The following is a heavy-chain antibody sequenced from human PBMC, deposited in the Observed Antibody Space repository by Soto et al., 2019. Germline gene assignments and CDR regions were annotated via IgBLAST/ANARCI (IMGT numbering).Heavy chain of an antibody. CDR2: INHSGST. D-gene: IGHD6-13*01. V-gene: IGHV4-34*01. CDR1: GGSFSGYY. J-gene: IGHJ4*02. Sequence: QVQLQQWGAGLLKPSETLSLTCAVYGGSFSGYYWSWIRQPPGKGLEWIGEINHSGSTNYNPSLKSRVTISVDTSKNQFSLKLSSVTAADTAVYYCESGPPYSSMAGTFFDYWGQGTLVTVSS. CDR3: ESGPPYSSMAGTFFDY.